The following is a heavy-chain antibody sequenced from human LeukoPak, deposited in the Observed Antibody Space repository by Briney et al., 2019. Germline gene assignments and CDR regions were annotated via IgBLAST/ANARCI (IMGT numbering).Heavy chain of an antibody. CDR1: GFTFSSYW. J-gene: IGHJ4*02. D-gene: IGHD6-19*01. Sequence: GGSLRLSCAASGFTFSSYWMSWVRQAPGKGLEWVANIKQDGSEKYYVDSVKGRFTISRDNAKNSLYLQMNSLRAEDPAVYYWARDQKYGYSSGWHFDYWGQGTLVTVSS. CDR3: ARDQKYGYSSGWHFDY. CDR2: IKQDGSEK. V-gene: IGHV3-7*01.